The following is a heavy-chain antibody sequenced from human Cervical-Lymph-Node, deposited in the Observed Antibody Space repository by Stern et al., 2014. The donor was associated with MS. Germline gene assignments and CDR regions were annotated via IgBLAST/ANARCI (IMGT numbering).Heavy chain of an antibody. CDR3: AREGYCTNGVCRYWFDP. Sequence: QLVQSGAEVKKPGASVKVSCKASGYTFTDYYMEWVRQAPGQGLEWLGWINPNSGDTNYAQKFQGRVTMTRDTSINTAYMELSSLRYDDTAVYYCAREGYCTNGVCRYWFDPWGQGTLVTVSS. CDR2: INPNSGDT. J-gene: IGHJ5*02. CDR1: GYTFTDYY. V-gene: IGHV1-2*02. D-gene: IGHD2-8*01.